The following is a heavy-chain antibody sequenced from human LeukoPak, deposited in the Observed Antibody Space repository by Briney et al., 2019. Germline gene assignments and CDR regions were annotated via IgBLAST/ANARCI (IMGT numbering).Heavy chain of an antibody. CDR2: ISAYNGNT. J-gene: IGHJ6*03. CDR3: ARSGNRGAESYYYYYYMDV. V-gene: IGHV1-18*01. D-gene: IGHD1-14*01. CDR1: GYTFTSYG. Sequence: GASVKVSCKASGYTFTSYGISWVRQAPGQGHEWMGWISAYNGNTNYAQKLQGRVTMTTDTSTSTAYMELRSLRSDDTAVYYCARSGNRGAESYYYYYYMDVWGKGTTVTVSS.